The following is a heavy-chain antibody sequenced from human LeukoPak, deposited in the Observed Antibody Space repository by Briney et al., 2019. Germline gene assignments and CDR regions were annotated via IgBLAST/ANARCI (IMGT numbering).Heavy chain of an antibody. CDR2: ISWNSGRI. CDR3: VKDRVWFGELLNPLFDN. Sequence: AGGSLRLSCAASRFTFDDYAMHWVRQAPGKGLEWVSGISWNSGRIGYADSVKGRFTISRDNAKNSLYLQMNSLRAEDTALYYCVKDRVWFGELLNPLFDNWGQGTRVTVSS. D-gene: IGHD3-10*01. CDR1: RFTFDDYA. J-gene: IGHJ4*02. V-gene: IGHV3-9*01.